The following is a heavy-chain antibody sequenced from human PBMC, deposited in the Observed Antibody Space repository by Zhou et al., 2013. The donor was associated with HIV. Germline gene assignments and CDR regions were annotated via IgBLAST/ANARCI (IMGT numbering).Heavy chain of an antibody. J-gene: IGHJ4*02. CDR3: ARVGSSGWRRFDY. V-gene: IGHV3-48*01. Sequence: EVQLVESGGDLVQPGGSLRLSCAASGFTFSSFNMNWVRQAPGKGLEWVSYISSSSSTIYYADSVKGRFTISRDNAKNSLYLQMNSLRAEDTAVYYCARVGSSGWRRFDYWGQGAPGHPSPQ. D-gene: IGHD6-19*01. CDR1: GFTFSSFN. CDR2: ISSSSSTI.